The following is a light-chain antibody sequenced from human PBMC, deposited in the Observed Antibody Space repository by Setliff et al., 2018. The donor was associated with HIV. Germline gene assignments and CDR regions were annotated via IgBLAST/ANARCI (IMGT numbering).Light chain of an antibody. CDR1: TSDVGGYNF. CDR2: DVI. V-gene: IGLV2-11*01. Sequence: QSALTQPRSVSGSPGQSVTTSCTGTTSDVGGYNFVSWYQHHPGKAPKLMIYDVIKRPSGVPDRFSGSKSGNTASLTISGLQAEDEADYYCCSYAGSHTFVFGTGTKV. J-gene: IGLJ1*01. CDR3: CSYAGSHTFV.